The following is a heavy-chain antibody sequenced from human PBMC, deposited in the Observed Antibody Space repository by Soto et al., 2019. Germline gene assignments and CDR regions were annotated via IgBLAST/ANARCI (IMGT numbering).Heavy chain of an antibody. D-gene: IGHD6-13*01. CDR1: GFTFSSYA. CDR3: AKALSPYSSSWTWWFDP. CDR2: ISGSGGST. Sequence: GGSLRLSCAASGFTFSSYAMSWVRQAPGKGLEWVSAISGSGGSTYYADSVKGRFTISRDNSKNTLYLQMNSLRAEDTAVYYCAKALSPYSSSWTWWFDPWGQGTLVTVSS. V-gene: IGHV3-23*01. J-gene: IGHJ5*02.